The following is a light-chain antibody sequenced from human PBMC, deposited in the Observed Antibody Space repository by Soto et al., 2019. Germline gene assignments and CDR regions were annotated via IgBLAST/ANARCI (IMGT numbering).Light chain of an antibody. Sequence: IQLTQSPSSLSASGGDRVTITCRASQGIGSNLAWYLQKPGEAPKLLVYGASTLQGGVPSRFSGSGSGTLFALTITSLQPEDFATYSCQPTNSYPLTFGGGTKV. CDR3: QPTNSYPLT. V-gene: IGKV1-9*01. CDR2: GAS. J-gene: IGKJ4*01. CDR1: QGIGSN.